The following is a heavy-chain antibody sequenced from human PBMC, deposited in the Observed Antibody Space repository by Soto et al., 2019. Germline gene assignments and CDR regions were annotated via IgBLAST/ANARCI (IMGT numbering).Heavy chain of an antibody. CDR2: INHVGGT. CDR1: GGFLSESY. J-gene: IGHJ5*02. D-gene: IGHD3-16*01. Sequence: SETLSLTCAVYGGFLSESYWTWIRQPPGKGLEWMGEINHVGGTNYNPSLKRRVTMSVDTSQNHFSLRLISVPAADTAMYFCVRIRYQLPSSVLWLDPWGQGTPVTVSS. CDR3: VRIRYQLPSSVLWLDP. V-gene: IGHV4-34*01.